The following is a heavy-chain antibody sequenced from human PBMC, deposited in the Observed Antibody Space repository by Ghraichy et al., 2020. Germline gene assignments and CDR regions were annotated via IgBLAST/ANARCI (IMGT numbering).Heavy chain of an antibody. Sequence: EGSLRLSCVASGFTFSNYAMHWVRQAPERGLEYVAGIGGDGSYSHHADSVKDRFSISRDNAKKTLYLQMGSLRAEDMAVYYCARDLTTTGISGFDNWGQGTLVTVSP. J-gene: IGHJ4*02. CDR3: ARDLTTTGISGFDN. CDR1: GFTFSNYA. D-gene: IGHD1-14*01. V-gene: IGHV3-64*02. CDR2: IGGDGSYS.